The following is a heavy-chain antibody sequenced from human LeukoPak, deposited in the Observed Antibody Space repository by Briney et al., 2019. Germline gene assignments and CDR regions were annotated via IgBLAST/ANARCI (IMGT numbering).Heavy chain of an antibody. V-gene: IGHV4-34*01. Sequence: SETLSLTCAVYGGSFSGYYWSWIRQPPGKGLEWIGEINHSGNTNYNPSLKSRVTISVDTSKNQFSLKLSSVTAADTAVYYCARAGYGDSDFDYWGQGTLDTVSS. D-gene: IGHD4-17*01. CDR2: INHSGNT. CDR1: GGSFSGYY. J-gene: IGHJ4*02. CDR3: ARAGYGDSDFDY.